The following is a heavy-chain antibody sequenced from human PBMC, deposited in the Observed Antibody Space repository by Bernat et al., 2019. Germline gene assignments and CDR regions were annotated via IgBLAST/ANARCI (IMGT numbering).Heavy chain of an antibody. V-gene: IGHV3-15*01. CDR1: GFTFSKSW. D-gene: IGHD4-17*01. CDR3: AALYGAESLPRWFDP. CDR2: IKSKTDGETT. Sequence: EVQVVESGGGLVKPGGSLRLSCVASGFTFSKSWMSWVRQAPGKGLEWVGRIKSKTDGETTDYSTPVKGKFTISRDDSKNTLYLQMNGLKIEDTAVYHCAALYGAESLPRWFDPWGQGTLVTVSS. J-gene: IGHJ5*02.